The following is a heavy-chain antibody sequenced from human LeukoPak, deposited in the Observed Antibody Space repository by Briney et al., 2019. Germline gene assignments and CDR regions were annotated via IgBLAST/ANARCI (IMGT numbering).Heavy chain of an antibody. V-gene: IGHV3-7*01. J-gene: IGHJ4*02. CDR3: ARGPYYDSSGYSPSPYYFDY. CDR2: IKQDRSEK. CDR1: GLTFSSYW. D-gene: IGHD3-22*01. Sequence: GGALRLSCAASGLTFSSYWMSWVRQAPGKGLEWVANIKQDRSEKYYVDSVKGRFTISRDNAKNSLYLQMNSLRAEDTAVYYCARGPYYDSSGYSPSPYYFDYWGQGTLVTVSS.